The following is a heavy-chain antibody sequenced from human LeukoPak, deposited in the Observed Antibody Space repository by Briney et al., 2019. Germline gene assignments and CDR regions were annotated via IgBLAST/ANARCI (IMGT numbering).Heavy chain of an antibody. V-gene: IGHV3-7*03. CDR1: GFTFSSYW. D-gene: IGHD3-10*01. J-gene: IGHJ4*02. CDR2: IKQDGSEE. CDR3: AREVSYYYGSGSYYKSNYFDY. Sequence: GGSLRLSCAASGFTFSSYWMSWVRQAPGKGLEWVANIKQDGSEEYYVDSVKGRFTISRDNAKNSLYLQMNSLRAEDTAVYYCAREVSYYYGSGSYYKSNYFDYWGQGTLVTVSS.